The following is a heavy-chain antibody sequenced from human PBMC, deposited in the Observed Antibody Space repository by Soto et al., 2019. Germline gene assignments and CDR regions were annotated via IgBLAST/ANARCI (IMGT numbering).Heavy chain of an antibody. J-gene: IGHJ5*02. Sequence: ASVKVSCKASGDIFTRYAIHWVRQAPGQSLEWLGWINIGNGDTKYSENFEGRVTITRDISATTAYMELRRLRSEDTALYYCARDRKRNNWFDPWGQGTLFTVSS. CDR3: ARDRKRNNWFDP. CDR2: INIGNGDT. CDR1: GDIFTRYA. V-gene: IGHV1-3*04.